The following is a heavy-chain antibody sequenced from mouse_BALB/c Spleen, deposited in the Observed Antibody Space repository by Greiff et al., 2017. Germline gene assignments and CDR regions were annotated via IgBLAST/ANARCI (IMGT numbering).Heavy chain of an antibody. D-gene: IGHD2-1*01. Sequence: EVKVVESGGGLVQPGGSMKLSCVASGFTFSSYWMSWVRQSPEKGLEWVAEIRLKSDNYATHYAESVKGKFTISRDDSKSRLYLQMNSLRAEDTGIYYCTRGNYGSYWGQGTLVTVSA. CDR3: TRGNYGSY. CDR1: GFTFSSYW. J-gene: IGHJ3*01. CDR2: IRLKSDNYAT. V-gene: IGHV6-6*02.